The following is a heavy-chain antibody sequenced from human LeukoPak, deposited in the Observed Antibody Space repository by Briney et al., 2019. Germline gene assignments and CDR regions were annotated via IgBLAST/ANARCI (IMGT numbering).Heavy chain of an antibody. D-gene: IGHD6-19*01. V-gene: IGHV7-4-1*02. Sequence: GASVKVSCKASGYTFINSAINWVRQAPGQGLEWMGWINTNTGNPTYAQGFTGRFVFSLDTSVSTAYLQISSLKAEDTAVYYCARESLLSSGWPSIDYWGQGTLVTVSS. CDR1: GYTFINSA. J-gene: IGHJ4*02. CDR3: ARESLLSSGWPSIDY. CDR2: INTNTGNP.